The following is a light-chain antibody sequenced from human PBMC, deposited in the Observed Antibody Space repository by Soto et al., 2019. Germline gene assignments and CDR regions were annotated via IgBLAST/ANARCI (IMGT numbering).Light chain of an antibody. V-gene: IGKV3-15*01. CDR3: QQYNDWPQT. Sequence: EMVMTQSPATLSVSPGERATLSCRASQSVSSNLAWYQQKPGQAPRLLIYRASTRATGIPARFGGSGSGTEFTLTISSLQSEDFAVYYCQQYNDWPQTFGQGTKVEIK. CDR1: QSVSSN. J-gene: IGKJ1*01. CDR2: RAS.